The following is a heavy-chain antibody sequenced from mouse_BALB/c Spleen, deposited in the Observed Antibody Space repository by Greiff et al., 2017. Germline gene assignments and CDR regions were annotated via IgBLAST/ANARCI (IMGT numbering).Heavy chain of an antibody. J-gene: IGHJ3*01. Sequence: DVKLQESGPGLVKPSQSLSLTCSVTGYSITSGYYWNWIRQFPGNKLEWMGYISYDGSNNYNPSLKNRISITRDTSKNQFFLKLNSVTTEDTATYYCARDRDEITTVFAYWGRGTLVTVSA. CDR1: GYSITSGYY. V-gene: IGHV3-6*02. CDR3: ARDRDEITTVFAY. CDR2: ISYDGSN. D-gene: IGHD1-1*01.